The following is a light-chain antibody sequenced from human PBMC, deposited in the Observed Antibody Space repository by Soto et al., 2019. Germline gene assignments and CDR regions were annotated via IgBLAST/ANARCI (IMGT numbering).Light chain of an antibody. Sequence: DIVMTQSPDSLAVSLGERATINCKSSQSVLYSSNNKNYLAWYQQKPGQPPKLLIYWASTRESGVPDRFSGSGSGTDFTLPIGSLQAEDVAVYYCQQYYRPWTFGQGTKVEIK. CDR2: WAS. CDR1: QSVLYSSNNKNY. V-gene: IGKV4-1*01. CDR3: QQYYRPWT. J-gene: IGKJ1*01.